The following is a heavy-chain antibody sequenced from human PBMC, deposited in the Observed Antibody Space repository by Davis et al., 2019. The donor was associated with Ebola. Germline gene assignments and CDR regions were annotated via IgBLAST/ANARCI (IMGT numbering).Heavy chain of an antibody. CDR3: AKGTARFLEWYHDY. Sequence: SLKISCAASGFTFDDYAMHWVRQAPGKGLEWVPGISWNSGSIGYADSVKGRFTISRDNAKNSLYLQMNSLRAEDTALYYCAKGTARFLEWYHDYWGQGTLVTVSS. J-gene: IGHJ4*02. V-gene: IGHV3-9*01. D-gene: IGHD3-3*01. CDR1: GFTFDDYA. CDR2: ISWNSGSI.